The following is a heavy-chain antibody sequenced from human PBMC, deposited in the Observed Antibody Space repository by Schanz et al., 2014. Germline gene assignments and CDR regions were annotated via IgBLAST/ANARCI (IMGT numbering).Heavy chain of an antibody. Sequence: QVQLQESGPGLVKPSESLSLTCTVSGGSISSYYWSWIRQSPGKGLEWIGNIYYTGTTYYNPSLKRRFSISVDPSKHQVSQKLTSGTAADTAVFYCARRDNYLSAFDIWGQGTMVTVSS. V-gene: IGHV4-59*04. CDR3: ARRDNYLSAFDI. CDR2: IYYTGTT. J-gene: IGHJ3*02. D-gene: IGHD4-4*01. CDR1: GGSISSYY.